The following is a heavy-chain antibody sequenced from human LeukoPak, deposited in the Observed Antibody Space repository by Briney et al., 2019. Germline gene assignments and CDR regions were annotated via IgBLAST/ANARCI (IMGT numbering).Heavy chain of an antibody. CDR2: INHSGST. V-gene: IGHV4-34*01. D-gene: IGHD1-26*01. J-gene: IGHJ6*03. Sequence: PSETLSLTCAVYGGSFSGYYWSWIRQPPGKGLEWIGEINHSGSTNYNPSLKSRVTISVDTSKNQFSLKLSSVTAADTAVYYCARLWESYYYYMDVLGKGTTVTVSS. CDR3: ARLWESYYYYMDV. CDR1: GGSFSGYY.